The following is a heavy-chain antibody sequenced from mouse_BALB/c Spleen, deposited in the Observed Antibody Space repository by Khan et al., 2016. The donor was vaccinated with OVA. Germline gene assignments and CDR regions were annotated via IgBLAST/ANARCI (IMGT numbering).Heavy chain of an antibody. CDR2: INYSGGT. J-gene: IGHJ3*01. Sequence: VQLKESGPGLVKPSQSLSLTCTVTGYSITSDYAWNWIRQFPGNKLEWMGYINYSGGTSYLPSLKSRISITRDTSRNQFFLQLNSVTTEDSATYYCARGFAYWGQGTLVTVS. CDR1: GYSITSDYA. CDR3: ARGFAY. V-gene: IGHV3-2*02.